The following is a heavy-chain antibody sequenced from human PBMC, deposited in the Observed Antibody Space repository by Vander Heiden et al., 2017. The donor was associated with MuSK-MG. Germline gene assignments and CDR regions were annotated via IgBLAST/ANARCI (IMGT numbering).Heavy chain of an antibody. J-gene: IGHJ3*02. CDR3: ARGALGYCTGGVCYSGDAFDI. CDR2: IKHSGST. V-gene: IGHV4-34*01. Sequence: QVQLQQWRAGLLKPSETLSLPCAVYGGSFSGYYWSWIRQPPGKGLEWSGEIKHSGSTNYNPSLKSRVTRAVDTSKNQFSRKLSSVNAADTAVYDCARGALGYCTGGVCYSGDAFDIWGQGKMVTVSS. D-gene: IGHD2-8*02. CDR1: GGSFSGYY.